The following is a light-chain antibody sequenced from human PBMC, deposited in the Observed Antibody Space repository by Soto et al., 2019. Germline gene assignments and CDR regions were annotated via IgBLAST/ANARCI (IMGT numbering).Light chain of an antibody. CDR3: QQYASSQT. J-gene: IGKJ1*01. V-gene: IGKV3-20*01. CDR2: DAS. Sequence: EIVLTQSPGTLSLSPGERATLSCRASQSLSSTYLAWYQQKPGQAPRLLIYDASSRATGIPDRFSGSGSGTDFTLTISRLEPEDFAVYFCQQYASSQTFGQGTKVAIK. CDR1: QSLSSTY.